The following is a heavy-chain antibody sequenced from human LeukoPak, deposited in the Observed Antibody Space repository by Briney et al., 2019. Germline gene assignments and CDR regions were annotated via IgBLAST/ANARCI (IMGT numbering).Heavy chain of an antibody. CDR2: IYYSGST. CDR3: ARDRVVEAPGAFDI. CDR1: GGSISSYY. Sequence: PSETLSLTCTVSGGSISSYYWSWIRQPPGKGLEWIGYIYYSGSTNYNPSLKSRVTISVDTSKNQFSLKLSSVTAADTAVYYCARDRVVEAPGAFDIWGQGTMVTVSS. V-gene: IGHV4-59*01. J-gene: IGHJ3*02. D-gene: IGHD1-1*01.